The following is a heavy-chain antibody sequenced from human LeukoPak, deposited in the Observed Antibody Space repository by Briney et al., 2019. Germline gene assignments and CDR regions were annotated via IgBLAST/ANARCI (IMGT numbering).Heavy chain of an antibody. J-gene: IGHJ3*02. V-gene: IGHV3-23*01. CDR2: ISGSGGST. CDR3: AKDGVAVAGDTHAFDI. D-gene: IGHD6-19*01. CDR1: GFTFSSYA. Sequence: GGSLRLSCAASGFTFSSYAMSWVRQAPGKGLEWVSAISGSGGSTYYADSVKGRFTISRDNSKNTLYLQMNSLRAEDTAVYYCAKDGVAVAGDTHAFDIWGQGTMVTVSS.